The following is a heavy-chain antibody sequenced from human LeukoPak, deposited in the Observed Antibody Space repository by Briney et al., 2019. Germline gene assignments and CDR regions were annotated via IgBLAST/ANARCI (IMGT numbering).Heavy chain of an antibody. Sequence: GASVKVSCKASGYTFTSYYMHWVRQAPGQGLEWMGIINPSGGSTSYAQKFQGRVTMTRDTSTSTVYMELSSLRAEDTAVYDCAKKNPGIALAATVYLDYGGQEPLVTASS. V-gene: IGHV1-46*01. CDR1: GYTFTSYY. D-gene: IGHD1-14*01. CDR2: INPSGGST. J-gene: IGHJ4*02. CDR3: AKKNPGIALAATVYLDY.